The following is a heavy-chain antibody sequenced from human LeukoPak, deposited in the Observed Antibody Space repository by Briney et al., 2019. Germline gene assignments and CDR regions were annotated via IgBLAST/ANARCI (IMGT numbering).Heavy chain of an antibody. CDR1: GFTFSSYA. CDR3: ARGPELRFLEWLLPFDY. CDR2: IYSGGST. J-gene: IGHJ4*02. V-gene: IGHV3-53*01. Sequence: GGSLRLSCAASGFTFSSYAMSWVRQAPGKSLEWVSVIYSGGSTYYADSVKGRFTISRDNSKNTLYLQMNSLRAEDTAVYYCARGPELRFLEWLLPFDYWGQGTLVTVSS. D-gene: IGHD3-3*01.